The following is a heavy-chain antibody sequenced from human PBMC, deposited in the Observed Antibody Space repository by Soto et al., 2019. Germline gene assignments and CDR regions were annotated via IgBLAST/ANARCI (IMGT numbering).Heavy chain of an antibody. CDR3: ARDNGGHFDC. Sequence: QVQLVESGGGVVQPGRSLRLSCAASGFTFSSYAMHWVRQAPGKGLEWVAVISYDGSNKYYADSVKGRFTISRDNSKNTLYLQMNSLRAEDTAVYYCARDNGGHFDCWGQGTLVTVSS. CDR1: GFTFSSYA. CDR2: ISYDGSNK. V-gene: IGHV3-30-3*01. D-gene: IGHD3-10*01. J-gene: IGHJ4*02.